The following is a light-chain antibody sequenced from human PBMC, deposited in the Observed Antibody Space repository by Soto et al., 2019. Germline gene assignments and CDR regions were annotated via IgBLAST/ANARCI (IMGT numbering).Light chain of an antibody. J-gene: IGKJ1*01. CDR3: QQANSFPWT. Sequence: DIQMTQSPSSVSASIGDRVTITCRASQGISSWLAWYQQKPGKAPKLLVYTASSLQTGVPSRFSGSGSGTDFTLTINSLQPEDVASYYCQQANSFPWTFGQGTKVEIK. CDR2: TAS. CDR1: QGISSW. V-gene: IGKV1-12*01.